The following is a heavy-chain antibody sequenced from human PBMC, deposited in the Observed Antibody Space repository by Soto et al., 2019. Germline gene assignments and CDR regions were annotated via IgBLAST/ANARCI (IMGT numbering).Heavy chain of an antibody. Sequence: QVQLVQSGAEVKKPGSSVKVSCKASGGTFSTSAISWVRQAPGQGLEWVGGIMPVFPTPDYAQNFQGRVTXTXDXXTTTAYLELTSLRADDTAVYYCAREKDRLQLGGNYYYILDVWGQGTAITVSS. D-gene: IGHD1-1*01. CDR3: AREKDRLQLGGNYYYILDV. CDR1: GGTFSTSA. J-gene: IGHJ6*02. V-gene: IGHV1-69*05. CDR2: IMPVFPTP.